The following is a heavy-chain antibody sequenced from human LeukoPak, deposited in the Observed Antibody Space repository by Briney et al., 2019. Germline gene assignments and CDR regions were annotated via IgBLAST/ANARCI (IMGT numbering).Heavy chain of an antibody. CDR1: GFTFSSYA. Sequence: GRSLRLSCAVAGFTFSSYAMSWVRQAPGKWLEWVSAISGSGGSTYYADSVKGRFTISRDHSTSTLYLQMKSLRVEDTAVYYCAKDRAHYYDSSGYLYYWGQETLVTVSS. J-gene: IGHJ4*02. CDR2: ISGSGGST. D-gene: IGHD3-22*01. V-gene: IGHV3-23*01. CDR3: AKDRAHYYDSSGYLYY.